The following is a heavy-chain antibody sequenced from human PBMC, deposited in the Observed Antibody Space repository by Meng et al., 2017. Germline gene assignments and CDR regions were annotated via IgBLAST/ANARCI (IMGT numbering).Heavy chain of an antibody. Sequence: VEVWRAGAEGKTPGSSVKVSCKASGGTFSSYAISWVRQAPGQGLEWMGGIIPIFGTANYAQKFQGRVTITADKSTSTAYMELSSLRSEDTAVYYCARDGVGATEGYFDYWGQGTLVTVSS. CDR3: ARDGVGATEGYFDY. D-gene: IGHD1-26*01. J-gene: IGHJ4*02. CDR1: GGTFSSYA. V-gene: IGHV1-69*06. CDR2: IIPIFGTA.